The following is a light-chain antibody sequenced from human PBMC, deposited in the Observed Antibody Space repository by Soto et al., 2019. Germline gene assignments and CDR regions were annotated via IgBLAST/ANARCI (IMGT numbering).Light chain of an antibody. CDR3: QQYNNWPPWT. CDR1: QSVDSH. J-gene: IGKJ1*01. Sequence: EIVMTQSPATLSVSPGERATLSCRSSQSVDSHLAWYQQKPGQAPRLLIYGASTRATGIPARFSGSGSGTEYTLSIRSLQPEDSAVYHCQQYNNWPPWTFGQGTKVEIK. CDR2: GAS. V-gene: IGKV3-15*01.